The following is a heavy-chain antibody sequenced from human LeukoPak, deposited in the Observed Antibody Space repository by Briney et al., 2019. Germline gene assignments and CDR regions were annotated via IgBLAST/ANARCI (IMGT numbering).Heavy chain of an antibody. CDR3: ARRALGGRSLRGGFDY. J-gene: IGHJ4*02. CDR2: INHSGST. V-gene: IGHV4-34*01. CDR1: GGSFSGYY. D-gene: IGHD1-26*01. Sequence: GSLSLTCAVSGGSFSGYYWSWIRQPPGKGLEWIGEINHSGSTKYNPSPQNRVSTSARTTTNQTSLKLSSVTAADTAVYYCARRALGGRSLRGGFDYCARGTGTTVSS.